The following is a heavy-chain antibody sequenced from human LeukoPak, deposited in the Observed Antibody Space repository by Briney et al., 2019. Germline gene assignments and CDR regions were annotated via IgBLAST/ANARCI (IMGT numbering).Heavy chain of an antibody. V-gene: IGHV5-51*01. CDR1: GYSFTSYW. CDR3: ARLDCSGGSCYGGFDY. Sequence: GESLQISCKGSGYSFTSYWIGWVRQMPGKGLEWMGIIYPGDSDTRYSPSFQGQVTISADKSISTAYLQWSSLKASDTAMYYCARLDCSGGSCYGGFDYWGQGTLVTVSS. D-gene: IGHD2-15*01. J-gene: IGHJ4*02. CDR2: IYPGDSDT.